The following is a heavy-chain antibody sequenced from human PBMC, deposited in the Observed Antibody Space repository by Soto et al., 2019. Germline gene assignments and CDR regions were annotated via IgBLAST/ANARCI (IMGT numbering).Heavy chain of an antibody. D-gene: IGHD5-18*01. V-gene: IGHV4-30-4*01. J-gene: IGHJ4*02. Sequence: SETLSLTCTVSGGSISSGDYYWSWIRQPPGKGLEWIGYIYYSGSTYYNPSLKSRVTISVDTSKNQFSLKLSSVTAADTAAYYCATGGYSYGRYFDYWGQGTLVTVSS. CDR1: GGSISSGDYY. CDR2: IYYSGST. CDR3: ATGGYSYGRYFDY.